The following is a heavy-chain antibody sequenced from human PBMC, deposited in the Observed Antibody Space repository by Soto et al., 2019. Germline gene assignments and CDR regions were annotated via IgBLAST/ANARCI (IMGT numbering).Heavy chain of an antibody. J-gene: IGHJ4*02. CDR3: ARARDTAMAPFDY. CDR2: INPNSGGT. Sequence: ASVKVSCKASGYTFTGYYIHWVRQAPGQGLEWMGWINPNSGGTNYAQKFQGWVTMTRDTSISTAYMELSRLRSDDTAVYYCARARDTAMAPFDYWGQGTLVTVSS. CDR1: GYTFTGYY. D-gene: IGHD5-18*01. V-gene: IGHV1-2*04.